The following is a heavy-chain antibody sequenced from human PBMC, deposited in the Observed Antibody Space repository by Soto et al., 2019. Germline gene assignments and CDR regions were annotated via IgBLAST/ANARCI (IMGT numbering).Heavy chain of an antibody. Sequence: PVGSLRLSCAASGFTFSSYAMSWVRQAPGKGLEWVSAISGSGGSTYYADSVKGRFTISRDNSKNTLYLQMNSLRAEDTAVYYCAGSHFRQSQHDYWGQRTLVTVSS. CDR2: ISGSGGST. V-gene: IGHV3-23*01. J-gene: IGHJ4*02. CDR1: GFTFSSYA. D-gene: IGHD3-3*02. CDR3: AGSHFRQSQHDY.